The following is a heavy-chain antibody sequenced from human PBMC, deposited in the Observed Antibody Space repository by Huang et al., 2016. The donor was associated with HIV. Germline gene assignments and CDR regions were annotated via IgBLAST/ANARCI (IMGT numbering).Heavy chain of an antibody. Sequence: QLQLQESGPGLVKPSETLSLTYTVSGGSIRSDNYYWGWLRQPPGKGLEWIGSIYYSGGTSYNPSLKSRVTITVDTSKNQFSLKLRSVTAADTAVYYCARLPGSITMIRGVITDPYWGQGTLVTVSS. D-gene: IGHD3-10*01. V-gene: IGHV4-39*01. CDR1: GGSIRSDNYY. CDR2: IYYSGGT. CDR3: ARLPGSITMIRGVITDPY. J-gene: IGHJ4*02.